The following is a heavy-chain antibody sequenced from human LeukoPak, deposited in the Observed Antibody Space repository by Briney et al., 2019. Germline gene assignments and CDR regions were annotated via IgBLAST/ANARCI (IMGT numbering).Heavy chain of an antibody. CDR3: ARIAVVGTIDY. CDR2: IYYSGST. CDR1: GGSVSSDNYY. J-gene: IGHJ4*02. Sequence: SETLSLTCTVSGGSVSSDNYYWSWIRQPPGKGLEWIGFIYYSGSTSDNPSLKSRLTISLDTSKNQFSLKLRFVTAADTAVYYCARIAVVGTIDYWGQGTLVTVSS. V-gene: IGHV4-61*01. D-gene: IGHD6-19*01.